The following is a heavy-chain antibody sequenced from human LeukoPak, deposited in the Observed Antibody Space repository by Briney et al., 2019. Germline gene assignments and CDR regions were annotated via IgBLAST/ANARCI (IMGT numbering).Heavy chain of an antibody. V-gene: IGHV4-4*09. CDR1: GVSISSYY. CDR2: IYTSGST. J-gene: IGHJ6*03. CDR3: ARRVAYYYYMDV. D-gene: IGHD2-15*01. Sequence: SETLSLTCTVSGVSISSYYWSWLRQPPGKGLEWIGYIYTSGSTNYNPSLKSRVTISVDTSKNQFSMKLSSVTGADTAVYYCARRVAYYYYMDVWGKGTTVTV.